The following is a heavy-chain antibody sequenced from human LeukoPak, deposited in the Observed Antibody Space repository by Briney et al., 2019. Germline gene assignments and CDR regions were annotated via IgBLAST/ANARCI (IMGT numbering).Heavy chain of an antibody. CDR3: ARAPVADTAMAADY. D-gene: IGHD5-18*01. V-gene: IGHV4-31*03. J-gene: IGHJ4*02. Sequence: SETLSLTCTVSGGSISSGGYYWNWIRQHPGKGLEWIGYIYYSGSTYYNPSLKSRVTISVDTSKNQFSLKLSSVTAADTAVYYCARAPVADTAMAADYWGQGTLVTVSS. CDR1: GGSISSGGYY. CDR2: IYYSGST.